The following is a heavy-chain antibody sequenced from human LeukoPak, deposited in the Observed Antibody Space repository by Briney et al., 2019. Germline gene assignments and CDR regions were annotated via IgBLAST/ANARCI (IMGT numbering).Heavy chain of an antibody. J-gene: IGHJ4*02. D-gene: IGHD3-22*01. V-gene: IGHV1-69*04. CDR1: GGTFSSYG. Sequence: SVKVSCKASGGTFSSYGFSWVRQAPGQGLEWMGRIIPILGIANYAQKFQGRVTITADTSTSTAYMELSSLKSEDTAVYYCASGRYYYDTSGYYRGTTDYWGQGSLVIVSS. CDR2: IIPILGIA. CDR3: ASGRYYYDTSGYYRGTTDY.